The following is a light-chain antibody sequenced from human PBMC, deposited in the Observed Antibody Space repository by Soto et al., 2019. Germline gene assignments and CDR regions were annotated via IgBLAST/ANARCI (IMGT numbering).Light chain of an antibody. V-gene: IGLV2-14*01. CDR2: EVT. Sequence: QSALTQPASVSGSPGQSITISCTGTTSDVGGYDYVSWYQQHPGKAPKLMIYEVTYRPSGVSTRFSGSESGNTASLTISGLQAEDEADYFCSSYTSSSTLVFGGGTKLTVL. CDR1: TSDVGGYDY. J-gene: IGLJ2*01. CDR3: SSYTSSSTLV.